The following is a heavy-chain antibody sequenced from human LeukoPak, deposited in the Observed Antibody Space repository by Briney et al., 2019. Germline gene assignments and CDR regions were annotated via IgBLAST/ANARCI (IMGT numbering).Heavy chain of an antibody. V-gene: IGHV4-4*08. CDR1: AGSVCNSY. CDR3: VRGPGRGYDLEP. CDR2: ISTGGDI. D-gene: IGHD3-22*01. Sequence: SETLSLTCAVSAGSVCNSYCSWARQPPGKGLEFIGYISTGGDINYSPSLRSRATMSINPSNNQLSLTLTSVTTADTAVYFCVRGPGRGYDLEPWGQGSLVTVSS. J-gene: IGHJ5*02.